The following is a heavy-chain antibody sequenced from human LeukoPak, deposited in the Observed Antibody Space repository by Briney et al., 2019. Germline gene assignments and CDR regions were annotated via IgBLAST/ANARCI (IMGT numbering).Heavy chain of an antibody. V-gene: IGHV3-13*04. Sequence: GGSLRLSCAASGFNFSRYDMHWVRHVTGKGLEWVSTIGTAGATWYPGSVLDRFTVSRDNAKNSLYLQMSRLRAEDTAVYYCAREKLSFFDSSGYFDYWGQGTLVTVSS. CDR3: AREKLSFFDSSGYFDY. CDR2: IGTAGAT. D-gene: IGHD3-22*01. CDR1: GFNFSRYD. J-gene: IGHJ4*02.